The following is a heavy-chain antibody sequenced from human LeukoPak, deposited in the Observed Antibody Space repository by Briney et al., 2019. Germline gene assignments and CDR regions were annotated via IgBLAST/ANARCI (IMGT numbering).Heavy chain of an antibody. CDR2: ISTGGTT. V-gene: IGHV3-53*01. CDR1: GFTVSTNY. D-gene: IGHD3-9*01. Sequence: PGGSLRLSCAASGFTVSTNYMSWVRQVSGEGPESVSLISTGGTTDYADSVKGRFTISSDNSKNTLYLQMNSLRAEDTAVYYCAKAGDYDILTGYPHWGQGTLVTVSS. CDR3: AKAGDYDILTGYPH. J-gene: IGHJ4*02.